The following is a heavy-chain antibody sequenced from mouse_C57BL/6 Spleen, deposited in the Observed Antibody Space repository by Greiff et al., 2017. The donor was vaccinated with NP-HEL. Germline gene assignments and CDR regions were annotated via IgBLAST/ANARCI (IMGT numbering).Heavy chain of an antibody. CDR1: GYAFTNYL. V-gene: IGHV1-54*01. Sequence: QVQLQQSGAELVRPGTSVKVSCKASGYAFTNYLIEWVKQRPGQGLEWIGVINPGSGGTNYNEKFKGKATMTADKSASTAYMQLSSLTSEDSAVYFCARGGYSNYFSWFAYWGQGTLVTVSS. CDR3: ARGGYSNYFSWFAY. D-gene: IGHD2-5*01. J-gene: IGHJ3*01. CDR2: INPGSGGT.